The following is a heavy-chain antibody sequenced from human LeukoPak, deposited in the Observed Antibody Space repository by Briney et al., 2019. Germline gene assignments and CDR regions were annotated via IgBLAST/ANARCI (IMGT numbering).Heavy chain of an antibody. CDR1: GFTFSSYA. CDR2: ISGSGGST. Sequence: GGXLRLSCAASGFTFSSYAMSWVRQAPGKGLEGVSAISGSGGSTYYADSVKGRFTISRDNYKNTLYLQMNSLRAEDTAVYYCAKGAVTYYYYYYMDVWGKGTTVTVSS. V-gene: IGHV3-23*01. CDR3: AKGAVTYYYYYYMDV. D-gene: IGHD4-17*01. J-gene: IGHJ6*03.